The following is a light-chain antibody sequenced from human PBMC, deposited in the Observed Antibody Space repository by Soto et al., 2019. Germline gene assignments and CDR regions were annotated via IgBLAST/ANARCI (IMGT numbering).Light chain of an antibody. J-gene: IGLJ1*01. CDR1: SRDVGGYKY. CDR3: SSYTSSSSYV. V-gene: IGLV2-14*03. CDR2: DVS. Sequence: QSVLTQPASVSGSAGQSITICCTGTSRDVGGYKYVSWYQQHPGKAPKLMIYDVSNRPSGVSNRFSGSKSGNTASLTISGLQSEDEADYYCSSYTSSSSYVFGSGT.